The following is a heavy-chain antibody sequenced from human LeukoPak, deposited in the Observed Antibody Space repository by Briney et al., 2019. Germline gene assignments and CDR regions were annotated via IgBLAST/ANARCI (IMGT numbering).Heavy chain of an antibody. D-gene: IGHD1-26*01. V-gene: IGHV3-53*01. CDR1: GFTVSSNY. CDR2: IYSGGST. CDR3: ARGGSYYTPSDY. Sequence: GGSLRLSCAASGFTVSSNYMSWVRQAPGKGLEWVSVIYSGGSTYYADPVKGRFTISRDNSKNTLYLQMNSLRAEDTAVYYCARGGSYYTPSDYWGQGTLVTVSS. J-gene: IGHJ4*02.